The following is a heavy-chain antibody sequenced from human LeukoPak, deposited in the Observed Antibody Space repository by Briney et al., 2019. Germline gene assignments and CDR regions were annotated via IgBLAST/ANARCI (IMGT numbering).Heavy chain of an antibody. CDR3: ARQYCSSTSCYGREY. J-gene: IGHJ4*02. D-gene: IGHD2-2*01. CDR2: ISAYNGNT. V-gene: IGHV1-18*01. Sequence: ASVKVSCKASGYTFTSYGISWVRQAPGQGLEWMGWISAYNGNTNYAQKLQGRVTMTTDTSTSTAYMELRSLRSVDTAVYYCARQYCSSTSCYGREYWGQGTLVTVSS. CDR1: GYTFTSYG.